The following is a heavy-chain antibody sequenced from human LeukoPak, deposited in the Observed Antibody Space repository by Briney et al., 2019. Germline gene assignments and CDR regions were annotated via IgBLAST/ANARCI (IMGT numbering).Heavy chain of an antibody. CDR2: ISSSSSYI. J-gene: IGHJ6*02. D-gene: IGHD3-22*01. CDR1: GFTFSSYS. CDR3: ARPSTYYYDSSGYYRHYYYYYGMDV. Sequence: PGGSLRLSCAASGFTFSSYSMNWVRQAPGKGLEWVSSISSSSSYIYYADSVKGRFTISRDNAKNSLYLQMNSLRAEDTAVYYCARPSTYYYDSSGYYRHYYYYYGMDVWGQGTTVTVSS. V-gene: IGHV3-21*01.